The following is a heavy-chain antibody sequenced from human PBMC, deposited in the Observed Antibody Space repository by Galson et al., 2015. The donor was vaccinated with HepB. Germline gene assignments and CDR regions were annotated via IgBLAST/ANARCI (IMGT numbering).Heavy chain of an antibody. CDR3: ARGGLATVGGPTFDS. J-gene: IGHJ4*02. CDR1: GYTFTRYG. V-gene: IGHV1-18*01. CDR2: ISGDSGSA. D-gene: IGHD5-24*01. Sequence: SVKVSCKASGYTFTRYGINWVRQAPGQGLEWMGWISGDSGSADYAKRFQGRVTMTTDTSSRTAYMEMRSLRSDDTAMYYCARGGLATVGGPTFDSWGQGTLVTVSS.